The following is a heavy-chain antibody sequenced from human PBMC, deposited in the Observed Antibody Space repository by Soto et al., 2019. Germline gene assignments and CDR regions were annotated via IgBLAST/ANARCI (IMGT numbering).Heavy chain of an antibody. CDR1: GGSVSSGSYY. CDR3: ARGSIPLCYRASGQYYFDY. Sequence: NPSETLSLTCTVSGGSVSSGSYYWSWIRQPPGMGLEWIGYIFYSGTTNYNPSLKSRVTMSLYTSKNQFSLQLSSVTAADTAVYYCARGSIPLCYRASGQYYFDYLGQGTLVNVSS. V-gene: IGHV4-61*01. D-gene: IGHD2-15*01. J-gene: IGHJ4*02. CDR2: IFYSGTT.